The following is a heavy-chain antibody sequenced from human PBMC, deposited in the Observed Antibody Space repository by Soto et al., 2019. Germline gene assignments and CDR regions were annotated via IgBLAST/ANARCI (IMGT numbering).Heavy chain of an antibody. CDR2: FSGSGGT. Sequence: EVQLLESGGGLGQPGVSLRLSCVASGFTFSSYAMGWVRQAPGKGLEWVSSFSGSGGTYYADSVKGRFTISRDNSKNTLYLQMNSLRDEDTAVYYCATAYSSGWSERYLAYWGQGTPVTVSS. V-gene: IGHV3-23*01. CDR1: GFTFSSYA. CDR3: ATAYSSGWSERYLAY. J-gene: IGHJ4*02. D-gene: IGHD6-19*01.